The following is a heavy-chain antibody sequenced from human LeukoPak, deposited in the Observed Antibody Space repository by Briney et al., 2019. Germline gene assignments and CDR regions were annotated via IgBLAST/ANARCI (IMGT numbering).Heavy chain of an antibody. CDR2: IYYSGST. CDR1: GGSISSSSNY. CDR3: AREVHSSYYFDY. D-gene: IGHD6-13*01. V-gene: IGHV4-39*07. Sequence: PSETPSLTCSVSGGSISSSSNYWGWIRQPPGKGLEWIGSIYYSGSTYYNPSLKSRVTISVDTSKNQFSLKLSSVTAADTAVYYCAREVHSSYYFDYWGQGTLVTVSS. J-gene: IGHJ4*02.